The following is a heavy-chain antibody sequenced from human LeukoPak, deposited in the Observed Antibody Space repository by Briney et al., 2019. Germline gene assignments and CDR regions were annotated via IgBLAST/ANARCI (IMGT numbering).Heavy chain of an antibody. D-gene: IGHD4-23*01. Sequence: GGSLRLSCAASGFTFSSYSMNWVRQAPGKGLEWVSYISGSSSTIYYADSVKGRFTISRDNAKNSLYLQMNSLRAEDTAVYYCARDEATVVRGFDYWGQGTLVTVSS. CDR2: ISGSSSTI. CDR3: ARDEATVVRGFDY. J-gene: IGHJ4*02. CDR1: GFTFSSYS. V-gene: IGHV3-48*01.